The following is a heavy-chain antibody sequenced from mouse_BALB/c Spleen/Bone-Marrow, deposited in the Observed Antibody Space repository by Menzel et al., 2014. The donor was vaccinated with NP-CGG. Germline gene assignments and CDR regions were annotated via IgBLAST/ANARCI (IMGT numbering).Heavy chain of an antibody. Sequence: EVQLQQSGPELVKPGASVKMSCEASGYTFTSYVMHWVKQKPGLGLEWIGYINPYNDDTEYNEKFKGKATLTSDKSSSTAYMELSSLTSEDSAVFYCARSLYGYDWYFDVWGAGTTVTVSS. D-gene: IGHD2-2*01. CDR1: GYTFTSYV. J-gene: IGHJ1*01. V-gene: IGHV1-14*01. CDR2: INPYNDDT. CDR3: ARSLYGYDWYFDV.